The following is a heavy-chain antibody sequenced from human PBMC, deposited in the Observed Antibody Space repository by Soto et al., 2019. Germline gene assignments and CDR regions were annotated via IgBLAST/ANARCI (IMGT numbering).Heavy chain of an antibody. CDR3: TKDLNEYSSGWGDY. Sequence: GGSLRLSCAASGFTFSSYWMDWVRQAPGKGLVWVSSIKSDGSITSYADSVKGRFTISRDNAKSTLYLQMNSLRADDTAVYYCTKDLNEYSSGWGDYWGQGILVTVSS. CDR2: IKSDGSIT. D-gene: IGHD6-19*01. J-gene: IGHJ4*02. CDR1: GFTFSSYW. V-gene: IGHV3-74*01.